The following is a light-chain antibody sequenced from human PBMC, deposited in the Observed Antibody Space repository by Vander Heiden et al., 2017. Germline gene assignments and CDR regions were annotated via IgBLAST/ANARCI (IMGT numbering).Light chain of an antibody. CDR2: DDD. J-gene: IGLJ2*01. V-gene: IGLV6-57*02. CDR3: QSFGDNDVMV. CDR1: SGNIASHY. Sequence: NFMLTQPHSVSESPGKTVTISCTGSSGNIASHYVQWYQQRPGSAPTIVIYDDDRRPSGVPGRFSGSIDSSSNSASLTISGLRTEDEGDYHCQSFGDNDVMVFGGGTKLTVL.